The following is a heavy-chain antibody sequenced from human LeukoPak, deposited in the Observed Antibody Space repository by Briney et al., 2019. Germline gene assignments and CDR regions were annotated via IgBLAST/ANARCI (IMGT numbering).Heavy chain of an antibody. CDR3: ASYYCSGGSCYRDYYYGMDV. V-gene: IGHV1-69*06. D-gene: IGHD2-15*01. J-gene: IGHJ6*04. CDR2: IIPIFGTA. Sequence: SVKVSCKASGGTFISYAISWVRQAPGQGLEWMGGIIPIFGTANYAQKFQGRVTITADKSTSTAYMELSSLRSEDTAVYYCASYYCSGGSCYRDYYYGMDVWGKGTTVTVS. CDR1: GGTFISYA.